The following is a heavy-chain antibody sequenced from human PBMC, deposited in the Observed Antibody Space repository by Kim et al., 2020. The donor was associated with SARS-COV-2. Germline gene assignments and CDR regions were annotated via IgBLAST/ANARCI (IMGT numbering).Heavy chain of an antibody. CDR2: ITSGGSIM. Sequence: GGSLRLSCAASGFTFSDDYMSWIRQAPGKGLEWISYITSGGSIMYYADSVKGRFTISRDNAKNSLYLQMNSLRAEDTAVYYCSRLQGSGYTDYDTTTYF. CDR1: GFTFSDDY. CDR3: SRLQGSGYTDYDTTTYF. D-gene: IGHD5-12*01. J-gene: IGHJ4*01. V-gene: IGHV3-11*04.